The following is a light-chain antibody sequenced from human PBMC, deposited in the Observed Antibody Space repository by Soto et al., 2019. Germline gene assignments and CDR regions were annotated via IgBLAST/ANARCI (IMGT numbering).Light chain of an antibody. V-gene: IGKV4-1*01. CDR2: LSS. Sequence: DIVMTQSPDSLAVSLGERATINCKSSQSVLSSSNNNNYLAWFQQKPGQPPQLLIYLSSTRGAGVPDRFRGGGFWTDVYLTFGSLQAEDVAVYYCDQYYSAPLTFGGGTKVEIK. CDR3: DQYYSAPLT. CDR1: QSVLSSSNNNNY. J-gene: IGKJ4*01.